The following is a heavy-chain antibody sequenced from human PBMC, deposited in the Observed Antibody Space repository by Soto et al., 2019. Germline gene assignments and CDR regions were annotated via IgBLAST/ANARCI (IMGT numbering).Heavy chain of an antibody. CDR2: ISYDGSNK. J-gene: IGHJ4*02. CDR1: GFTFSSYG. V-gene: IGHV3-30*18. Sequence: QVQLVESGGGVVQPGRSLRLSCAASGFTFSSYGMHWVRQAPGKGLEWVAVISYDGSNKYYADSVKGRFTISRDNSKDTLYLKMNSLRAEDTAVYYCAKARITGNTRWVGDLGYWGQGTLVTVSS. D-gene: IGHD1-7*01. CDR3: AKARITGNTRWVGDLGY.